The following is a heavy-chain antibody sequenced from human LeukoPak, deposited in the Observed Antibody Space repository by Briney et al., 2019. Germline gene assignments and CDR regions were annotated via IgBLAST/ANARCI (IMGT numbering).Heavy chain of an antibody. Sequence: SETLSLTCGVYGGSFSGNYWTWIRHSPGKGLEWIGDITHSGTTNYTPSVKSRVTISVDTSKNQFFLKLNSVTAADTAVYYCARGRGKGARLMDYWGQGTLVTVSS. CDR1: GGSFSGNY. CDR2: ITHSGTT. J-gene: IGHJ4*02. V-gene: IGHV4-34*01. CDR3: ARGRGKGARLMDY. D-gene: IGHD1-26*01.